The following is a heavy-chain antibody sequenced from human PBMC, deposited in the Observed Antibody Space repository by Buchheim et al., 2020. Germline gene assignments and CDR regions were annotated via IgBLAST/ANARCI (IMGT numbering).Heavy chain of an antibody. CDR2: IYHSGST. J-gene: IGHJ6*02. Sequence: QVQLQESGPGLVKPSGTLSLTCAVSGGSISSSNWWSWVRQPPGKGLEWIGEIYHSGSTNYNPSLKSRVTISVDKSKNQFSLKLSSVTAADTAVYYCARDRPYYDSSGYYPLDYYYYYGMDVWGQGTT. V-gene: IGHV4-4*02. CDR1: GGSISSSNW. CDR3: ARDRPYYDSSGYYPLDYYYYYGMDV. D-gene: IGHD3-22*01.